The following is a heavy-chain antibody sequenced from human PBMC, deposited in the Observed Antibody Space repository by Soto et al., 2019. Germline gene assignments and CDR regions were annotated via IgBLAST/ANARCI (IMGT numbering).Heavy chain of an antibody. Sequence: SVKVSCKASGFTFTSSAVQWVRQARGQRLEWIGWIVVGSGNTNYAQKFQERVTITRDMSTSTAYMELSSLRSEDTAVYYCAADREEDWNYYGMDVWGQGTTVTVSS. CDR1: GFTFTSSA. CDR2: IVVGSGNT. CDR3: AADREEDWNYYGMDV. V-gene: IGHV1-58*01. J-gene: IGHJ6*02. D-gene: IGHD1-1*01.